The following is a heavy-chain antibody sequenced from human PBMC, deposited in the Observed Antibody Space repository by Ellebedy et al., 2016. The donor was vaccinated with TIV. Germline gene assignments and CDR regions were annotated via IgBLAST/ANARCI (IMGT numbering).Heavy chain of an antibody. V-gene: IGHV4-34*01. Sequence: SETLSLTXALYGGSFSTYYWGWMRQPPGKGLEWIGDIDQNGHTTCPPSLKSRLTMAVDTSRKQFSLKLTSVTAADTAVYFCYYWDVIMTRDSWGQGTLVTVSS. J-gene: IGHJ4*02. CDR1: GGSFSTYY. CDR3: YYWDVIMTRDS. CDR2: IDQNGHT. D-gene: IGHD3-10*01.